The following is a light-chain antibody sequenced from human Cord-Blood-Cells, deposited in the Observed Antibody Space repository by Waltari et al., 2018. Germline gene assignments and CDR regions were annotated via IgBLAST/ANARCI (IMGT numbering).Light chain of an antibody. CDR1: QSVSSY. Sequence: EIVLTQSPATLSLSPGERATLSCRASQSVSSYLACYHQKPGQAPRLLIYDASNRATGIPARFSGSGSGTDFTLTISSLEPEDFAVYYCQQRSNWPTFGQGTKVEIK. V-gene: IGKV3-11*01. J-gene: IGKJ1*01. CDR3: QQRSNWPT. CDR2: DAS.